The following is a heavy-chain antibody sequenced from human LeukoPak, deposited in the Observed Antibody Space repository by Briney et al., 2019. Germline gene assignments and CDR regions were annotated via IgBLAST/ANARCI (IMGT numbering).Heavy chain of an antibody. Sequence: PGGSLRLSCAASGFTFSSYAMSWVRQAPGKGLEWVSAVSDSGGSTYYADSVKGRFTISRDNAKNSLYLQMNSLRAEDTAVYYCARDTKVLLWFGEFPTYPDYWGQGTLVTVSS. D-gene: IGHD3-10*01. CDR2: VSDSGGST. V-gene: IGHV3-23*01. CDR1: GFTFSSYA. CDR3: ARDTKVLLWFGEFPTYPDY. J-gene: IGHJ4*02.